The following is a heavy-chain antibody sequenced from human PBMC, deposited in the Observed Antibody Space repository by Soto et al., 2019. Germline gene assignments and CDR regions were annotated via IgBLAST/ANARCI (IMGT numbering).Heavy chain of an antibody. J-gene: IGHJ6*03. CDR1: GGSLNGYY. D-gene: IGHD3-10*02. Sequence: QVQLQQWGAGLLEPSETLFLTCAVYGGSLNGYYWSWIRQAPGKGLEWIGEIDHGGSANYNPSLKSRAIMSVDSSKSLLSLTLRSVTAADTAVYYCARNVPGADYYYMDVWGEGTTVTVSS. CDR3: ARNVPGADYYYMDV. V-gene: IGHV4-34*01. CDR2: IDHGGSA.